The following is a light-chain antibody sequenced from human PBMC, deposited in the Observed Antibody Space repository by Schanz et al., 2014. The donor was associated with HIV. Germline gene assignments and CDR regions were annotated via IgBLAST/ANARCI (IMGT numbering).Light chain of an antibody. CDR3: QQYYTSPPT. J-gene: IGKJ1*01. CDR1: QDIRDD. CDR2: DAS. V-gene: IGKV1-17*01. Sequence: DIQMTQSPSSLSASVGDRVTITCRASQDIRDDLGWYQQSPGKAPKRLIYDASSLQRGVPSRFSGSGSGTEFTLTITSLQPEDFATYYCQQYYTSPPTFGQGTKVEV.